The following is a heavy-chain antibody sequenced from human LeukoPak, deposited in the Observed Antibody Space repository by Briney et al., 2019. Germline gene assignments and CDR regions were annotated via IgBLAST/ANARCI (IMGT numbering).Heavy chain of an antibody. D-gene: IGHD3-22*01. V-gene: IGHV4-31*03. CDR1: TGSINSGHCY. J-gene: IGHJ5*02. CDR3: ARGLYYDSSGTFFDP. CDR2: IYYSGST. Sequence: SETLSLTCTVSTGSINSGHCYWSSTRQHPGRSLEWIGYIYYSGSTYYNPSLKSRVDISADTSKNQSSLKLNSLTAADTAVYYCARGLYYDSSGTFFDPWGQGTLVSVSS.